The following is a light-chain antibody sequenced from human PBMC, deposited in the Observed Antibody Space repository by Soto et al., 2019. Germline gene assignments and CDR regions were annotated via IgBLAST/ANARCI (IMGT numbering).Light chain of an antibody. J-gene: IGLJ7*01. Sequence: QLVLTQPPSASGTPGQRVTISCSGSGSNIGSHTVSWYQQLPGTAPNLLIYSNDQRPSGVPDRFSGSKSGTSASLAISGLQSEDEAEYYCAAWDDSLSGAVFGGGTQLTVL. CDR3: AAWDDSLSGAV. V-gene: IGLV1-44*01. CDR2: SND. CDR1: GSNIGSHT.